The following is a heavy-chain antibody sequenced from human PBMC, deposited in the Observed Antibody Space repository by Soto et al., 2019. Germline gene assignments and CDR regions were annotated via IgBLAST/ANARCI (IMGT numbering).Heavy chain of an antibody. CDR1: GFTFNINA. CDR2: TGATGRTT. V-gene: IGHV3-23*01. Sequence: EVQLLESGGGLVQPGGSLRLSCAASGFTFNINAMTWVRQAPGKGLEWVSTTGATGRTTYYADSVKGRFTVSRDNSKNTLDLHMSSLRAEDTAMYYCATVHNTSRSFDYWGQGTLVTVSS. J-gene: IGHJ4*02. D-gene: IGHD1-20*01. CDR3: ATVHNTSRSFDY.